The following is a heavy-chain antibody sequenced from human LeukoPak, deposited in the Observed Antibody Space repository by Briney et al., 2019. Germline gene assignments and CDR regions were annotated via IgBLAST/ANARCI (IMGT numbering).Heavy chain of an antibody. CDR1: GYTFTSYG. J-gene: IGHJ4*02. CDR2: ISGYNGNA. CDR3: AREYSSGWYYFDY. Sequence: ASVKVSCKASGYTFTSYGITWVRQAPGQGLEWMGWISGYNGNANYAQKLQGRVTMTTDTSTSTAYMELRSLRSDDTAVYYCAREYSSGWYYFDYWGQGTLVTVSP. V-gene: IGHV1-18*01. D-gene: IGHD6-19*01.